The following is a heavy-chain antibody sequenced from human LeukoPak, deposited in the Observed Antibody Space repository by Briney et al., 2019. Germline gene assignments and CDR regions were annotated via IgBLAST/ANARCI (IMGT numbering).Heavy chain of an antibody. CDR1: GFNLRDYW. CDR3: VRDPSNSGNWFDL. V-gene: IGHV3-74*01. D-gene: IGHD4-11*01. J-gene: IGHJ5*02. Sequence: GGSLRLSCAASGFNLRDYWMHWVRQAPGKGLVWVARLGTDGTYTNYADSVTGRFTISRDNAKNTLYLQMDSLRAEDTSFYYCVRDPSNSGNWFDLWGQGTLVTVSS. CDR2: LGTDGTYT.